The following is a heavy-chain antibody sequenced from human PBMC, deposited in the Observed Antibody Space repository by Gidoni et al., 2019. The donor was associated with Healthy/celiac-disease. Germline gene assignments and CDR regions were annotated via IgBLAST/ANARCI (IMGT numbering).Heavy chain of an antibody. CDR1: GGSFSGYY. D-gene: IGHD3-9*01. CDR2: INHSGST. J-gene: IGHJ4*02. Sequence: QVQLQQWGAGLLKPSETLSLTCAVYGGSFSGYYWSWIRQPPGQGLEWIGEINHSGSTNYNPSLKSRVTISVDTSKNQFSLKLSSVTAADTAVYYCARGISRMTGYFGWGQGTLVTVSS. CDR3: ARGISRMTGYFG. V-gene: IGHV4-34*01.